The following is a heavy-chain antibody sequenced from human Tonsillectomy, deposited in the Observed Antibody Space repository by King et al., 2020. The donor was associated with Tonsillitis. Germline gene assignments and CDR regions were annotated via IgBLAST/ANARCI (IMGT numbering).Heavy chain of an antibody. Sequence: QLQESGPGLVKPSETLSLTCTVSGDSISDYSWSWIRQPPGKGLGWIGYIYYSGSTNFNPSLESRVTIAVDTSKNQFSLKLSSVTAADTAVYYCARTNDILSGFYGSYTIDVWGQGTTVTVSS. V-gene: IGHV4-59*01. CDR1: GDSISDYS. CDR3: ARTNDILSGFYGSYTIDV. J-gene: IGHJ6*02. D-gene: IGHD3-9*01. CDR2: IYYSGST.